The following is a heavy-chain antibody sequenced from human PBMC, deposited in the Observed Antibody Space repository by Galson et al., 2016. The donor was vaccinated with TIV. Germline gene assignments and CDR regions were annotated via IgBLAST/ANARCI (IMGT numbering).Heavy chain of an antibody. J-gene: IGHJ4*02. D-gene: IGHD1-14*01. CDR1: GYSFASYW. CDR2: IYPGDSDT. Sequence: QSGAEVKKPGESLKISCKGSGYSFASYWIGWVRQMPGKGLECMGVIYPGDSDTRYSPTFQGQVTISADKSLSTAYLQWSSLKASDTAMYYCAREPRSGNYFAYWGQGALVTVSS. V-gene: IGHV5-51*03. CDR3: AREPRSGNYFAY.